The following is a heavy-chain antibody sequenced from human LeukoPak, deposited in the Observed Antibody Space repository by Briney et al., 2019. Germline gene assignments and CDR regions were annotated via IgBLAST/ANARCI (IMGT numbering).Heavy chain of an antibody. Sequence: GGSLRLSCAASGFTFSSYAMSWVRQAPGKGLEWVSSISSSSSYIYYADSAKGRFTISRDNAKNSLYLQMNSLRAEDTAVYYCARVAAAAGTNYYYYMDVWGKGTTVTVSS. CDR2: ISSSSSYI. CDR1: GFTFSSYA. J-gene: IGHJ6*03. D-gene: IGHD6-13*01. V-gene: IGHV3-21*01. CDR3: ARVAAAAGTNYYYYMDV.